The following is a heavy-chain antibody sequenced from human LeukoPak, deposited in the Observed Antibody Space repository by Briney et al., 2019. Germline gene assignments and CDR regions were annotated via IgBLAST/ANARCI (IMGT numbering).Heavy chain of an antibody. CDR2: IKQDGGEE. Sequence: GGSLRLSCVASGFTISSYWMHWVRQAPGKGLEWVANIKQDGGEEYYVDSVKGRFTISRDNAKNSLYLQMNSLRAEDTAVYYCARRYFDYRGQGILVTVSS. CDR3: ARRYFDY. V-gene: IGHV3-7*03. J-gene: IGHJ4*02. CDR1: GFTISSYW.